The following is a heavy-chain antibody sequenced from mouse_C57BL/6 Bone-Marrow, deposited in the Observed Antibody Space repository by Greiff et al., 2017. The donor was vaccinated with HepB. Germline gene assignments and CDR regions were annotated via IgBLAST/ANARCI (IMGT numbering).Heavy chain of an antibody. Sequence: EVQLVESGGGLVQPGGSLKLSCAASGFTFSDYGMAWVRQAPRKGPEWVAFISNLAYSIYYADTVTGRFTISRENAKNTLYLEMSSLRSEDTAMYYCARRGYGSSHVDYAMDYWGQGTSVTVSS. V-gene: IGHV5-15*04. CDR2: ISNLAYSI. D-gene: IGHD1-1*01. CDR1: GFTFSDYG. CDR3: ARRGYGSSHVDYAMDY. J-gene: IGHJ4*01.